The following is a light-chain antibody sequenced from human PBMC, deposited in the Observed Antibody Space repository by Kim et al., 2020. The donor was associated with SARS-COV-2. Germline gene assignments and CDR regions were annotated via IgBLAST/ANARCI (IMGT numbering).Light chain of an antibody. Sequence: SPVERAALSCSASQSVSSSYLAWYQQKPGQAPRLLIYGASSRATGIPDRFSGSGSGTDFTLTISRLEPDDFAMYYCQQYGSSLLTFGGGTKVDIK. CDR1: QSVSSSY. V-gene: IGKV3-20*01. CDR2: GAS. CDR3: QQYGSSLLT. J-gene: IGKJ4*01.